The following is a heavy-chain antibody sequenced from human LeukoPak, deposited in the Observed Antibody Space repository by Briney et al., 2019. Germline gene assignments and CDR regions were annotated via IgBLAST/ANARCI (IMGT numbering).Heavy chain of an antibody. CDR2: IYTSGST. V-gene: IGHV4-4*07. D-gene: IGHD6-19*01. Sequence: SETLSLTCTASGGSISSYYWSWIRQPAGKGLEWIGRIYTSGSTNYNPSLKSRVTMSVDTSKNQFSLKLSSVTAADTAVYYCAREYSSGWYARWFDPWGQGTLVTVSS. CDR3: AREYSSGWYARWFDP. J-gene: IGHJ5*02. CDR1: GGSISSYY.